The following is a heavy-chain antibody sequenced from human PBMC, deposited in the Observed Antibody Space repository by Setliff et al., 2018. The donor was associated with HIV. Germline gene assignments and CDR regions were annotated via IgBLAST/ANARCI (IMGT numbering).Heavy chain of an antibody. J-gene: IGHJ4*02. CDR3: ARRDGYSYGFYFDY. CDR2: IYYSGST. D-gene: IGHD5-18*01. V-gene: IGHV4-39*01. Sequence: LSLTCTVSGGSISSSTYYWGWIRQPPGKGLEWIGTIYYSGSTYYNPSLKSRLTISVDTSKNQFSLKLSSVTAADTAVYYCARRDGYSYGFYFDYWGQGTLVTVSS. CDR1: GGSISSSTYY.